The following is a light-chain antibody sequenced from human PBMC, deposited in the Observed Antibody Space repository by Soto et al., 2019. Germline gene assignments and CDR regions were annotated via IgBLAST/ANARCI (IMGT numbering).Light chain of an antibody. CDR3: EQVANSPFT. V-gene: IGKV3-20*01. CDR1: QSVTSTY. Sequence: EIVLTQSPGTLSLSPGERATLSCRASQSVTSTYLAWYQQKPGQAPRLLIYGASTRATGIPDRFSGSGSGTDFTLTISRLEPEDFAEYYCEQVANSPFTFGGGTKVEIK. J-gene: IGKJ4*01. CDR2: GAS.